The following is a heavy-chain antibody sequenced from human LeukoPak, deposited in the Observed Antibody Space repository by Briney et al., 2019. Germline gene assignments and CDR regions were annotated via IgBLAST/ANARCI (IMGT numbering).Heavy chain of an antibody. CDR1: GGSISSGSYY. CDR2: IYTSGST. V-gene: IGHV4-61*02. D-gene: IGHD1-20*01. Sequence: SETLSLTCTVSGGSISSGSYYWSWIRQPAGKGLEWIGRIYTSGSTNYNPSLKSRVTISADTSKNQFSLKLSSVTAADTAVYYCARSLGITGTPYDYWGQGTLVTVSS. J-gene: IGHJ4*02. CDR3: ARSLGITGTPYDY.